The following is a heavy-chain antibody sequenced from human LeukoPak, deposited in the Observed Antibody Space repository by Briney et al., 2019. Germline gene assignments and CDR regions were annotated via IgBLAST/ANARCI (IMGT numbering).Heavy chain of an antibody. Sequence: ASVKVSCKASGYTLTNYDINWVRQATGQGLEWMGWMNPRSGYTGYLQKFQGRVTMTGSTSISTAYLELNSLTSEDTAVYYCARGNRLYSSSWSSLPFDIWGQGSMVTVSS. CDR3: ARGNRLYSSSWSSLPFDI. CDR1: GYTLTNYD. V-gene: IGHV1-8*01. J-gene: IGHJ3*02. D-gene: IGHD6-13*01. CDR2: MNPRSGYT.